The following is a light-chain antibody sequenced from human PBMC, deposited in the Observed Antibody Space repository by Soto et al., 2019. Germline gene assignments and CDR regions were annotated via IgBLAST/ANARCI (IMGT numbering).Light chain of an antibody. Sequence: DIVMTQSPATLSVSPGERATLSCSSSQSVSSNLAWYQQKPGQAPRLLIYGASTRATGIPARFSGSGSGTEFTLTISSLQSEDFAVYSCQQYNNWTPWTFGQGTKVEIK. CDR3: QQYNNWTPWT. CDR1: QSVSSN. CDR2: GAS. J-gene: IGKJ1*01. V-gene: IGKV3-15*01.